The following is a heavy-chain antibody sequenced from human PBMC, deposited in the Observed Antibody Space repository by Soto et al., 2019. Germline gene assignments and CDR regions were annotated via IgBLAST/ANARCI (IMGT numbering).Heavy chain of an antibody. CDR3: ASAVANTRNGLDI. D-gene: IGHD5-12*01. J-gene: IGHJ3*02. V-gene: IGHV3-74*01. CDR1: GFTFSNHW. CDR2: INSDGSST. Sequence: PGGSLRLSCAASGFTFSNHWIHWVRQAPGKGLVWVSRINSDGSSTAYAGSVKGRFTISRDNAKNTLHLQMNSLRAEDTAVYYCASAVANTRNGLDIWGQGTMVTVSS.